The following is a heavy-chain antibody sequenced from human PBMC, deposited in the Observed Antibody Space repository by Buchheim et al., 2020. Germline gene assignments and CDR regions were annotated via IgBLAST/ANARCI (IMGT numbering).Heavy chain of an antibody. J-gene: IGHJ4*02. Sequence: QVQLQQWGAGRLKPSETLSLTCAVFGGSFSGYYWSWIRQPPGKGLEWIGEINHSGSTNYNPSLKSRVTTSVDTSNNQSFLQLSSVTAADTAVYYCAGGGGLIQLWRTAIDYWGQGTL. V-gene: IGHV4-34*01. D-gene: IGHD5-18*01. CDR2: INHSGST. CDR3: AGGGGLIQLWRTAIDY. CDR1: GGSFSGYY.